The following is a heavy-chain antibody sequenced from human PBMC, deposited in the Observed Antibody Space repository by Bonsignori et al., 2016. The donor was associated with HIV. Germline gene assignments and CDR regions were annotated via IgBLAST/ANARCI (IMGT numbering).Heavy chain of an antibody. CDR2: ISSSSSYI. CDR3: WRGGITMIVVEAYMDV. D-gene: IGHD3-22*01. J-gene: IGHJ6*03. CDR1: GFTFSSYS. V-gene: IGHV3-21*01. Sequence: GESLKISCAASGFTFSSYSMNWVRQAPGKGLEWVSSISSSSSYIYYADSVKGRFTISRDNAKNSLYLQMNSLRAEDTAVYYCWRGGITMIVVEAYMDVWGKGTTVTVSS.